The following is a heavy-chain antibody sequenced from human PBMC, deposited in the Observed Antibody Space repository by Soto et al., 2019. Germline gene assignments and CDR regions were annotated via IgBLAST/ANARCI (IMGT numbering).Heavy chain of an antibody. Sequence: SGTLSLTCTFSGGSIRSNFWSWIRQPPGKGLEWIGYIYYSGSTNYNPSLKSRDTISLDTSKKQFSLKLTSVTAADTAVYYCARVTTDTALLQYYFDYWGQGALVTVSS. D-gene: IGHD5-18*01. CDR1: GGSIRSNF. CDR3: ARVTTDTALLQYYFDY. V-gene: IGHV4-59*01. J-gene: IGHJ4*02. CDR2: IYYSGST.